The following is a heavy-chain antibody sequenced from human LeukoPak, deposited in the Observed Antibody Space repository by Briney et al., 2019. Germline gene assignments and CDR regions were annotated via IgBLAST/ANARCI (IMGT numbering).Heavy chain of an antibody. CDR2: IYYSGST. J-gene: IGHJ6*02. CDR3: ARRIAAARGGGDYGKDV. Sequence: SETLSLTCAVSGGSISSSSYYWGWIRQPPGKGLEWIGSIYYSGSTYYNPSLKSRVTISVNTSKNQFSLKLSSVTAADTAVYYCARRIAAARGGGDYGKDVLGPRTTVT. CDR1: GGSISSSSYY. D-gene: IGHD6-13*01. V-gene: IGHV4-39*01.